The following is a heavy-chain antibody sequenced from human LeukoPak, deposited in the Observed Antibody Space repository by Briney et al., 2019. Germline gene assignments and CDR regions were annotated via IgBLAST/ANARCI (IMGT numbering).Heavy chain of an antibody. D-gene: IGHD2-8*01. CDR2: IYYSGST. V-gene: IGHV4-31*03. CDR1: GGSISSGGYY. Sequence: KPSETLSLTCTVSGGSISSGGYYWSWIRQHPGKGLEWIGYIYYSGSTYYNPSLKSRVTISVDTSKNQFSLKLSSVTAADTAVYYCARARPVYGYYFDYWGQGTLVTVSS. J-gene: IGHJ4*02. CDR3: ARARPVYGYYFDY.